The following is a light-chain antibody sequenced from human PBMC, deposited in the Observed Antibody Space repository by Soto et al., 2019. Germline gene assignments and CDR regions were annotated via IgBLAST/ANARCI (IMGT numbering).Light chain of an antibody. V-gene: IGLV2-23*03. Sequence: QSALTQPASVSGSPGQSITISCTGTSSDVGSYNLVSWYQQHPGKAPKLMIYEGSKRPSGVSNRFSGSKSGNTASLTISGLQAEDEADYYCCSYPGSGTFVFGGGTKLTVL. CDR3: CSYPGSGTFV. J-gene: IGLJ3*02. CDR1: SSDVGSYNL. CDR2: EGS.